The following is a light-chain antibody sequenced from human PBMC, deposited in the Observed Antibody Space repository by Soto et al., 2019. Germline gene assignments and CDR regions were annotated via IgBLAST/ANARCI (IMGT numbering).Light chain of an antibody. CDR1: QSVGSY. V-gene: IGKV3-11*01. CDR2: DAS. Sequence: EIVLTQSPATLSLSPGERATLSCGASQSVGSYLAWYQQKPGQAPRLLVYDASNRATGIPARFSGSGSGTDFTLTNSTLEPEDFAVYYCQQRSNWEVTFGQGTRLEIK. CDR3: QQRSNWEVT. J-gene: IGKJ5*01.